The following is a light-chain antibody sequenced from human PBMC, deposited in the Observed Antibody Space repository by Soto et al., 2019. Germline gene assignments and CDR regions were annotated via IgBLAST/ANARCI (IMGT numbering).Light chain of an antibody. Sequence: EIQMTQSASSLSASVGNTVTITCRASQTITYYLNWYQQKPGKAPKALIYTASSLQSGVPSRFSGSGSGTDCTLTISSLHNEDFATYVCQQSYSTPITFGQGTRLEIK. V-gene: IGKV1-39*01. CDR1: QTITYY. J-gene: IGKJ5*01. CDR2: TAS. CDR3: QQSYSTPIT.